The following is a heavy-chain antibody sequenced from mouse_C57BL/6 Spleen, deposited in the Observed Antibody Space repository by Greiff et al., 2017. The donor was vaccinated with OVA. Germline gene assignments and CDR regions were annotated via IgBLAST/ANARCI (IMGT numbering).Heavy chain of an antibody. CDR2: INPNNGGT. Sequence: EVQLQQSGPELVKPGASVKISCKASGYTFTDYYMNWVKQSHGKSLEWIGDINPNNGGTSYNQKFKGKATLTVDKSSSTAYMELRSLTSEDSAVYYCARSKGFPAWFAYWGQGTLVTVSA. CDR3: ARSKGFPAWFAY. D-gene: IGHD2-5*01. CDR1: GYTFTDYY. J-gene: IGHJ3*01. V-gene: IGHV1-26*01.